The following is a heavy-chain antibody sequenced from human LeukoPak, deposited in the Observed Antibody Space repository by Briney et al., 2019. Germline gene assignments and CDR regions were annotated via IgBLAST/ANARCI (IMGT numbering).Heavy chain of an antibody. CDR3: ARGSNGAYYFPFDP. CDR2: MNPNNGNT. V-gene: IGHV1-8*01. CDR1: GYTFTSYD. Sequence: GASVKVSCKASGYTFTSYDINWVRQATGQGLEWMGWMNPNNGNTGYAQKFQGRVTMTRETSISTAYMELSSLRSEDTAVYYCARGSNGAYYFPFDPWGQGTLVTVSS. J-gene: IGHJ5*02. D-gene: IGHD3-22*01.